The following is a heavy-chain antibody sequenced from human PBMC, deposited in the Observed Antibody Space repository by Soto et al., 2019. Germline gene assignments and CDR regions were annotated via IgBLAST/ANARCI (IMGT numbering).Heavy chain of an antibody. D-gene: IGHD6-6*01. V-gene: IGHV3-30*18. J-gene: IGHJ6*02. CDR2: ISYDGSNK. CDR3: AKDFSAARPSHYYGMDV. CDR1: GFTFSSYG. Sequence: ESGGGVVQPGRSLRLSCAASGFTFSSYGMNWVRQAPGKGLEWVAVISYDGSNKYYADSVKGRFTISRDNSKNTLYLQMNSLRGEDTAVYYCAKDFSAARPSHYYGMDVWGQGTTVTVSS.